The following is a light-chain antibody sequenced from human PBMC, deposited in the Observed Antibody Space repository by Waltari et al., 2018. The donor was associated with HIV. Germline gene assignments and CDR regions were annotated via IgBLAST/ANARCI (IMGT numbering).Light chain of an antibody. V-gene: IGLV3-19*01. Sequence: SSELTQDPAVSVALGQTVRITCQGDSVRKFYASWYQQKPGQAPIVVISAKDNRPSGIPDRFSASSSGNTASLTIAGAQAEDEADYYCYARDTSGNHRVFGGGTKLTVL. J-gene: IGLJ3*02. CDR1: SVRKFY. CDR3: YARDTSGNHRV. CDR2: AKD.